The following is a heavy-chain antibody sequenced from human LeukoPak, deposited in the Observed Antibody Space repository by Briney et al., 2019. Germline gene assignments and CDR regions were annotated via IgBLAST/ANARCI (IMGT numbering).Heavy chain of an antibody. CDR2: INHSGST. CDR3: ARGVGVYSNYPTYYYYYYMDV. CDR1: GGSFSGYY. Sequence: PSETLSLTCAVYGGSFSGYYWSWLRQPPGKGLEWIGEINHSGSTNYIPSLKSRVTISVDTSKNQFSLKLSSVPAADTAVYYCARGVGVYSNYPTYYYYYYMDVWGKGTTVTVSS. D-gene: IGHD4-11*01. J-gene: IGHJ6*03. V-gene: IGHV4-34*01.